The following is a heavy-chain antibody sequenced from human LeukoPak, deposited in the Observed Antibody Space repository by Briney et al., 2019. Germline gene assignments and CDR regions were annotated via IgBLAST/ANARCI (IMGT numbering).Heavy chain of an antibody. Sequence: ASVTVSCKASGYTFNNFFISWVRQAPGQGLEWVGWISPHSHTTHYAEKFQGRVTMTTDTSKTTVYMELRSLRSDDTAVYFCARGQTMYYWGQGSPVTVSS. D-gene: IGHD3-10*02. CDR2: ISPHSHTT. J-gene: IGHJ4*02. V-gene: IGHV1-18*01. CDR1: GYTFNNFF. CDR3: ARGQTMYY.